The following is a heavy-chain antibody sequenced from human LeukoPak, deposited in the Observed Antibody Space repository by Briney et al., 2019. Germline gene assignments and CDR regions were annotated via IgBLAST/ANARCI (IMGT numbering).Heavy chain of an antibody. CDR3: ATRTMVRGVRY. J-gene: IGHJ4*02. CDR2: IYYSGST. Sequence: PSETLSLTCTVSGGSISSTSYYWGWIRQPPGKGLERIGSIYYSGSTYYNPSLKSRVTISVDTSKNQFSLKLSSVTAADTAVYYCATRTMVRGVRYWGQGTLVTVSS. CDR1: GGSISSTSYY. D-gene: IGHD3-10*01. V-gene: IGHV4-39*01.